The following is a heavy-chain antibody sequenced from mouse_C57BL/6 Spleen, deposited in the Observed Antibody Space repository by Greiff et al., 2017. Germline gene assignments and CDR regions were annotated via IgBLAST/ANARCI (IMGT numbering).Heavy chain of an antibody. CDR3: ARSAYYGMDY. V-gene: IGHV1-82*01. Sequence: VQLQQSGPELVKPGASVKISCKASGYAFSSSWMNWVKQRPGKCLEWIGRIYPGDGDTNYNGKFKGKATLTADKSSSTAYMQLSSLTSEDSAVYFCARSAYYGMDYWGQGTSVTVSS. CDR2: IYPGDGDT. CDR1: GYAFSSSW. J-gene: IGHJ4*01.